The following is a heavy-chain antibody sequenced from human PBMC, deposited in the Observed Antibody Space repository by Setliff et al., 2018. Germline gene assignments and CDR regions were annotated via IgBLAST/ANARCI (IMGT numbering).Heavy chain of an antibody. CDR1: GFVVSNNE. CDR2: TYSNGAT. CDR3: AKDPNGDYVGAFDS. Sequence: GGSLRLSCAASGFVVSNNEMSWVRQAPGKGLEWVSVTYSNGATNYADSVKGRFIISRDNSKNTLYLQMNSLRAEDTAMYYCAKDPNGDYVGAFDSWSQGALVTVSS. V-gene: IGHV3-53*01. D-gene: IGHD4-17*01. J-gene: IGHJ5*01.